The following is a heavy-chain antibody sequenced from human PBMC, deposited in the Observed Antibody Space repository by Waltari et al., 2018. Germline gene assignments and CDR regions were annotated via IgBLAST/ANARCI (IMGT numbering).Heavy chain of an antibody. CDR3: ATQTYGDYETYAFDI. J-gene: IGHJ3*02. CDR2: ISWDGGST. D-gene: IGHD4-17*01. V-gene: IGHV3-43D*04. CDR1: GFTFDDYA. Sequence: EVQLVESGGVVVQPGGSLRLSCAASGFTFDDYAMPLLRQAPGKGLEWVSLISWDGGSTYYADSVKGRFTISRDNSKNSLYLQMNSLRAEDTALYYCATQTYGDYETYAFDIWGQGTMVTVSS.